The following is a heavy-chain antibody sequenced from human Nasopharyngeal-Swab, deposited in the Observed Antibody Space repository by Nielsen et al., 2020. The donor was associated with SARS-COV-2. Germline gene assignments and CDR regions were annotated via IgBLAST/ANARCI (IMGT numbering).Heavy chain of an antibody. V-gene: IGHV3-7*03. J-gene: IGHJ4*02. CDR1: GFTFSDYW. Sequence: GESLKISCGGSGFTFSDYWMHWVRQSPETGLEWVAHIKQDGTLKSYVDSVKGRFIISRDNAKNSLDLQMNSLRVEDTAVYYCVRNEIWGQGTLVTVS. CDR3: VRNEI. CDR2: IKQDGTLK.